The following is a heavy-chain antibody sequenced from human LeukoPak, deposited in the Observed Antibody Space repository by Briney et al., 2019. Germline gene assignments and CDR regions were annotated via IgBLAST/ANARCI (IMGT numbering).Heavy chain of an antibody. CDR2: IYYSGST. CDR1: GGSISSSSYY. V-gene: IGHV4-39*07. J-gene: IGHJ4*02. D-gene: IGHD3-16*01. Sequence: SETLSLTCTVSGGSISSSSYYWGRIRQPPWKGLEWIGSIYYSGSTYYNPSLKSRVTISVDTSKNQFSLKLSSVTAADTAVYYCARALPGGTFPYYFDYWGQGTLVTVSS. CDR3: ARALPGGTFPYYFDY.